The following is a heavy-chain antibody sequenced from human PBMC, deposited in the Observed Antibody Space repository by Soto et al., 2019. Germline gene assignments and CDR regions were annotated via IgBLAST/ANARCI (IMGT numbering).Heavy chain of an antibody. D-gene: IGHD2-2*02. Sequence: PSETLSLTCTVSGGSISSGGYYWSWIRQHPGKGLEWIGYIYYSGSTYYNPSLKSRVTISVDTSKNQFPLKLSSVTAADTAVYYCAREASDIVVVPAAIYNWFDTWGQGTLVTVSS. CDR2: IYYSGST. CDR1: GGSISSGGYY. J-gene: IGHJ5*02. CDR3: AREASDIVVVPAAIYNWFDT. V-gene: IGHV4-31*03.